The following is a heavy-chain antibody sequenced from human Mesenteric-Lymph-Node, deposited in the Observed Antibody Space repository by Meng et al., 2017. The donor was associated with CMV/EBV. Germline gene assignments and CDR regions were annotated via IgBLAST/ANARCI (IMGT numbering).Heavy chain of an antibody. V-gene: IGHV3-66*01. J-gene: IGHJ4*02. Sequence: SRGLSWAASGLTVSSNYMTWVRQAPGKGLEWVSVIYSGGSTYYADSVKGRFIISRDNSKNTLYLQMNSLRAEDTAVYYCASFPGDGYWGQGTLVTVSS. CDR3: ASFPGDGY. CDR2: IYSGGST. D-gene: IGHD7-27*01. CDR1: GLTVSSNY.